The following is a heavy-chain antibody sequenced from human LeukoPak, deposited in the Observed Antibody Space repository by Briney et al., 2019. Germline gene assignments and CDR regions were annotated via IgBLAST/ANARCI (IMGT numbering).Heavy chain of an antibody. CDR2: IYSGGST. CDR1: GCTVSSNY. J-gene: IGHJ4*02. V-gene: IGHV3-66*01. Sequence: PGGSLTLSCAAYGCTVSSNYMSWIRQPPGKGLEWVSVIYSGGSTYYADSVKGRFTISRDNSKNTLSLQMNSLRAEDTAVYYCAREPPYSSGLYPFPYWGEGALVTVSS. D-gene: IGHD6-19*01. CDR3: AREPPYSSGLYPFPY.